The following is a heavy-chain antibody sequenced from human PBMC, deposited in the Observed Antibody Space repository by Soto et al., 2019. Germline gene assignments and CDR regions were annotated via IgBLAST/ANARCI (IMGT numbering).Heavy chain of an antibody. V-gene: IGHV1-69*12. J-gene: IGHJ4*02. CDR2: IIPILGTA. D-gene: IGHD6-6*01. Sequence: QVQLVQSGAEVKKPGSSVKVSCTASGGTFSSYAISWVRQAPGQGLEWMGGIIPILGTANYAQKFQGRVTITADESTSTAYLELNSLRSEDTAVYYCARPEPRTYSSSSHFDYWGQGTLVTVSS. CDR3: ARPEPRTYSSSSHFDY. CDR1: GGTFSSYA.